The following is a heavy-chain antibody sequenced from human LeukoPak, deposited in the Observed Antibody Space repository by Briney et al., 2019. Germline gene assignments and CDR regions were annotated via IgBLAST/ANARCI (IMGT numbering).Heavy chain of an antibody. CDR3: ASVWFGELSIDY. CDR1: GFTFSSYW. CDR2: INSDASTT. J-gene: IGHJ4*02. V-gene: IGHV3-74*01. D-gene: IGHD3-10*01. Sequence: PGGSLRLSCAASGFTFSSYWMHWVRQAPGKGLVWVSRINSDASTTSYADSVKGRFTISRDNSKNTLYLQMNSLRAEDTAVYYCASVWFGELSIDYWGQGTLVTVSS.